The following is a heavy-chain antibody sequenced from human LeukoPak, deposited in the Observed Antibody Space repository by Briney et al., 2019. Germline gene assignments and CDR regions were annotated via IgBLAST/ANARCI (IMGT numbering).Heavy chain of an antibody. J-gene: IGHJ4*02. V-gene: IGHV3-30*02. Sequence: GGSLRLSCAASGFTFSSYGMHWVRQAPGKGLEWVAFIRYDGSNKYHADSVKGRFTISRDNSKNTLYLQMNSLRAEDTAVFYCGKESYYYDSSGQTVDYWGQGTLVTVSS. CDR3: GKESYYYDSSGQTVDY. CDR2: IRYDGSNK. D-gene: IGHD3-22*01. CDR1: GFTFSSYG.